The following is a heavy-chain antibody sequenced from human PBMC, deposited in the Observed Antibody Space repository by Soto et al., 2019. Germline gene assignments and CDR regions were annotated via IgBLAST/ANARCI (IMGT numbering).Heavy chain of an antibody. D-gene: IGHD2-21*02. CDR3: ASTIVVVTAIPYFDY. J-gene: IGHJ4*02. Sequence: SETLSLTCTVSGGSISSSSYYWGWIRQPPGKGLEWIGSIYYSGSTYYNPSLKSRVTISVDTSKNQFSLKLSSVTAADTAVYYCASTIVVVTAIPYFDYWGQGTLVTVSS. V-gene: IGHV4-39*07. CDR1: GGSISSSSYY. CDR2: IYYSGST.